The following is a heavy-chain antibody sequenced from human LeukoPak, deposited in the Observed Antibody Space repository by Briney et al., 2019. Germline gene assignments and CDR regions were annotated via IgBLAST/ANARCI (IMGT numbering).Heavy chain of an antibody. CDR1: GGSISSSSYY. J-gene: IGHJ6*03. V-gene: IGHV4-61*02. Sequence: SETLTLTCTVSGGSISSSSYYWRWIRQPAGKGLEWIGRIYTSGSTNYNPSLKSRVTMSVDTSKNQFSLKLSSVTAADTAVYYCAKTPYGSGSYSMDVWGKGTTVTISS. D-gene: IGHD3-10*01. CDR2: IYTSGST. CDR3: AKTPYGSGSYSMDV.